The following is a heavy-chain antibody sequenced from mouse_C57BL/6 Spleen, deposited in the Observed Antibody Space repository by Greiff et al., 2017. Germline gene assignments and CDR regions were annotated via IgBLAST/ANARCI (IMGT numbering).Heavy chain of an antibody. CDR2: IDPETGGT. D-gene: IGHD1-1*02. Sequence: VQLQESGAELVRPGASVTLSCKASGYTFTDYEMHWVKQTPVHGLEWIGAIDPETGGTAYNQKFKGKAILTADKSSSTAYMALRSLTSEDSAVYYCTRSEGSRAWFAYWGQGTLVTVSA. CDR1: GYTFTDYE. CDR3: TRSEGSRAWFAY. J-gene: IGHJ3*01. V-gene: IGHV1-15*01.